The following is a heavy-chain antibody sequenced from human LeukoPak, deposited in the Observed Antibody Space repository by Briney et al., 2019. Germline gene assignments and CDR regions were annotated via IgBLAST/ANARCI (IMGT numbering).Heavy chain of an antibody. D-gene: IGHD2-2*01. Sequence: SETLSLTCAVSGGSITRGSYYWTWIRQPAGKALEWIGHVFTSGNTNYNPSLKSRVTMSIDTSKNQFSLKLSSVTAADTAVYYCARDQLVVVPAAMSHYYYMDVWGKGTTVTISS. CDR3: ARDQLVVVPAAMSHYYYMDV. CDR2: VFTSGNT. J-gene: IGHJ6*03. CDR1: GGSITRGSYY. V-gene: IGHV4-61*09.